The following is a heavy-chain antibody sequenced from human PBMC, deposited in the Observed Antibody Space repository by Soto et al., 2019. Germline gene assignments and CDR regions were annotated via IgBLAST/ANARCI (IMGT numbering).Heavy chain of an antibody. V-gene: IGHV3-23*01. CDR3: ATMNGYFEY. Sequence: GGSLRLSCADSGFRFSSYSMSWVRQTPGKGLEWVAAITATGDRTYYADSVTGRFTISRDNSKRTHYLQMTSLRAEDTAMYYCATMNGYFEYWGQGTPVTVSS. CDR1: GFRFSSYS. D-gene: IGHD3-22*01. CDR2: ITATGDRT. J-gene: IGHJ4*02.